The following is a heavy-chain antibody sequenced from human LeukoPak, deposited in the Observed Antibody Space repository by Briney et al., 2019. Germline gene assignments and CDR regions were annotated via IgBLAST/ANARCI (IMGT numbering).Heavy chain of an antibody. CDR2: IGATT. CDR1: GFTISNYA. D-gene: IGHD2-15*01. J-gene: IGHJ6*02. CDR3: AKDVDCSGGNCFSSYYGMDV. Sequence: GRSLRLSCAASGFTISNYAMRWVRQAPGKGLEWVSTIGATTYYADSVRGRFTISRDNSKNTLFLQMNTLRAEDTAIYYCAKDVDCSGGNCFSSYYGMDVWGQGTTVTVSS. V-gene: IGHV3-23*01.